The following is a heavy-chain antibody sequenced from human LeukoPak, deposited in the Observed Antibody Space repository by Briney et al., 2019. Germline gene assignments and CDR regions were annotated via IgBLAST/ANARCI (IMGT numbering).Heavy chain of an antibody. CDR3: ARLRLSYYYDSSGYKATDY. CDR2: IIPIFGTA. CDR1: GGTFSSYA. Sequence: SVKVSCKAPGGTFSSYAISWVRQAPGQGLEWMGGIIPIFGTANYAQKFQGRVTITADESTSTAYMELSNLRSEDTAVYYCARLRLSYYYDSSGYKATDYWGQGTLVTVSS. V-gene: IGHV1-69*13. J-gene: IGHJ4*02. D-gene: IGHD3-22*01.